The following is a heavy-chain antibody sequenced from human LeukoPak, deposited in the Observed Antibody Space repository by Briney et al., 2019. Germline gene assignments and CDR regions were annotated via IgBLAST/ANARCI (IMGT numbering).Heavy chain of an antibody. V-gene: IGHV3-30-3*01. D-gene: IGHD4-17*01. CDR3: AKVNSVTTFLHWFDS. J-gene: IGHJ5*01. CDR2: ISYDGSNK. CDR1: GFTFSSYA. Sequence: GGSLRLSCAASGFTFSSYAKHWVRQAPGKGLEWVAVISYDGSNKYYADSVKGRFTISRDNSKNTLYLQMNSLRAEDTAVYYCAKVNSVTTFLHWFDSWGQGTLVTVSS.